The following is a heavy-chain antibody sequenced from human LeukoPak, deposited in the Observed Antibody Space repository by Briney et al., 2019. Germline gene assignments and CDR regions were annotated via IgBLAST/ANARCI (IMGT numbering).Heavy chain of an antibody. J-gene: IGHJ3*02. CDR3: ARDGRGYSAWDDAFDI. V-gene: IGHV3-30-3*01. CDR1: GFTFSSYT. CDR2: ISYDGSNK. D-gene: IGHD5-18*01. Sequence: GGSLRLSCAASGFTFSSYTMHWVRQAPGKGLEWVAVISYDGSNKYYADSVKGRFTISRDNSKNTLYPQMNSLRAEDTAVYYCARDGRGYSAWDDAFDIWGQGTMVTVSS.